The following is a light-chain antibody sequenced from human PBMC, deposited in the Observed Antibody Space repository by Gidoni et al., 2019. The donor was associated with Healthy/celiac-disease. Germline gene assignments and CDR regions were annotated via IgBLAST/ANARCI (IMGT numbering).Light chain of an antibody. J-gene: IGLJ2*01. CDR1: KLGDKY. CDR3: QAWDSSTVV. Sequence: SYELTQPPSVSVSPGKTASITCSGDKLGDKYACWYQQKPGQSTVLVIYQDSKRPSGIPERFSGSNSGNTATLTISGTQAMDEADYYCQAWDSSTVVFGGGTKLTVL. V-gene: IGLV3-1*01. CDR2: QDS.